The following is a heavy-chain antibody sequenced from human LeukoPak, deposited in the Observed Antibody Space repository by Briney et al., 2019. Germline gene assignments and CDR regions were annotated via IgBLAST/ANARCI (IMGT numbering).Heavy chain of an antibody. Sequence: GGSLRLSCAASGFTFSSYEMNWVRQAPGKGLEWVSYISSSGSTIYYADSVKGRFTISRDNAKNSLYLQMNSLRAEDTAVYYCARAGSSSVPHYWGQGTLVTVSS. J-gene: IGHJ4*02. CDR1: GFTFSSYE. CDR3: ARAGSSSVPHY. V-gene: IGHV3-48*03. CDR2: ISSSGSTI.